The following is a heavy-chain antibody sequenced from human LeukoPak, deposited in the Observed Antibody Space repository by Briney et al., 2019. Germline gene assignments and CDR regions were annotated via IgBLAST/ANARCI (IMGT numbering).Heavy chain of an antibody. CDR2: ISYDGSNK. J-gene: IGHJ4*01. CDR1: GFTFSSYA. D-gene: IGHD3-22*01. V-gene: IGHV3-30*18. CDR3: AKDFFYYDSSGPPDY. Sequence: GGSLRLSCAASGFTFSSYAMSWVRQAPGKGLEWVAVISYDGSNKYYADSEKGRFTISRDNSKNTLYLQMNSLRAEDTAVYYCAKDFFYYDSSGPPDYWGQGTLVTVSS.